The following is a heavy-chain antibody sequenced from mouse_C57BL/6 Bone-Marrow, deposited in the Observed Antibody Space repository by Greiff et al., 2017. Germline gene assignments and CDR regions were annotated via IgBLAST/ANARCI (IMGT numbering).Heavy chain of an antibody. CDR2: IDPSDSYP. CDR1: GYTFTSYW. Sequence: VQLQQPGAELVRPGTSVKLSCKASGYTFTSYWMHWVKQRPGQGLEWIGVIDPSDSYPNYNQKFKGKATLTVDTSSSTAYMQLSSLTSEDSAVYYCARRDPYINAWFAYWGQGTLVTVSA. CDR3: ARRDPYINAWFAY. V-gene: IGHV1-59*01. D-gene: IGHD1-1*01. J-gene: IGHJ3*01.